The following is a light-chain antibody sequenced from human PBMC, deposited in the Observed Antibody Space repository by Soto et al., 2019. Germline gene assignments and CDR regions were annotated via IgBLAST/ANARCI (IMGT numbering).Light chain of an antibody. Sequence: DMQLTPSPSFLSASVGDRVTITCRASQDISNFLAWFQQKPGRAPKLLVYAVFTLQSGVPSRFSGSGSGAEFTLTISSMQPEDFAKYYGQQLDSEPLTFGGGSKVDIK. V-gene: IGKV1-9*01. CDR3: QQLDSEPLT. CDR2: AVF. CDR1: QDISNF. J-gene: IGKJ4*02.